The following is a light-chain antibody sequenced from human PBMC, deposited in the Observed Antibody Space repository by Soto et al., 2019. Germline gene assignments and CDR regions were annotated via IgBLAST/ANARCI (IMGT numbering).Light chain of an antibody. CDR3: AAWDDSLNGVV. J-gene: IGLJ2*01. V-gene: IGLV1-44*01. Sequence: QTVVTQPPSASGTPGQRVTISFSGSSSNIGSNTVNWYQQLPGTAPKLLIYSNNQRPSGVPDRFSGSKSGTSASLAISGLQSEDEDDYYCAAWDDSLNGVVFGGGTKLTVL. CDR1: SSNIGSNT. CDR2: SNN.